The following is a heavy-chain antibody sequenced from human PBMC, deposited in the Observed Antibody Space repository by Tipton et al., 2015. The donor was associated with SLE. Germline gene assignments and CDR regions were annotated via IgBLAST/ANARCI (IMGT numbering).Heavy chain of an antibody. CDR2: LSYSGTT. D-gene: IGHD3-9*01. J-gene: IGHJ3*01. CDR1: GGSISSFY. Sequence: LRLSCTVSGGSISSFYWSWIRQPPGKGLEWIGSLSYSGTTHYSPSLKSRVTMSVDTSKNHFSLKVNSVTAADTAVFYCARGNILTGYYFDAFDFWGQGTMVTVSS. V-gene: IGHV4-59*12. CDR3: ARGNILTGYYFDAFDF.